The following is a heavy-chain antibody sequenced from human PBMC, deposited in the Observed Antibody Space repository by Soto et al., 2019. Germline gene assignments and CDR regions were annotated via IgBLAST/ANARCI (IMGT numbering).Heavy chain of an antibody. CDR1: GFTFSRSG. CDR2: ISNDGSEQ. Sequence: QGQLVESGGGVVQPRRSLRLSCAVSGFTFSRSGMHWVRQGPGKGLEWVAVISNDGSEQYYAESVKGRFTISRDNSKNTLYLQMNSLSSADTAVYYCAKDRGSYGNLHWYLDLWGRGTLVSVSS. J-gene: IGHJ2*01. V-gene: IGHV3-30*18. CDR3: AKDRGSYGNLHWYLDL. D-gene: IGHD3-10*01.